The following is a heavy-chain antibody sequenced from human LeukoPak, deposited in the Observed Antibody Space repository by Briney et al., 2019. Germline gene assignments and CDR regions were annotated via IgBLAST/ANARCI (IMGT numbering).Heavy chain of an antibody. Sequence: GASVKVSCKASGGTFSSYAISWVRQAPGQGLEWMGWISAYNGNTNYAQKLQGRVTMTTDTSTSTAYVELRSLRSDDTAVYYCARGPITMIVVVADLYDYWGQGTLVTVSS. V-gene: IGHV1-18*01. CDR3: ARGPITMIVVVADLYDY. CDR1: GGTFSSYA. CDR2: ISAYNGNT. J-gene: IGHJ4*02. D-gene: IGHD3-22*01.